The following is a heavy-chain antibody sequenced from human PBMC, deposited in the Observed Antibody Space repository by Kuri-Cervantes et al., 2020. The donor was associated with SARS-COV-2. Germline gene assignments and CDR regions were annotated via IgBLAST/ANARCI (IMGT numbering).Heavy chain of an antibody. CDR3: ARDPNANHNNWFDP. CDR2: VYYDGGT. D-gene: IGHD4/OR15-4a*01. V-gene: IGHV4-39*07. CDR1: NDSISDTTSY. Sequence: SETLSLTCTVYNDSISDTTSYWGWIRQPPGKGLEWIGYVYYDGGTYYNPSVWSRATMSLDTSKNQFSLKLSSVTAADTAVYYCARDPNANHNNWFDPWGQGTLVTVSS. J-gene: IGHJ5*02.